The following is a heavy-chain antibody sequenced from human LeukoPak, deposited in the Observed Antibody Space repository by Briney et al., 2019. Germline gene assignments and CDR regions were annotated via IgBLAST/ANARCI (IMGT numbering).Heavy chain of an antibody. D-gene: IGHD6-19*01. V-gene: IGHV3-23*01. CDR2: IFGSGGST. Sequence: GGSLRLSCSASGFTFDDYAMHWVRQAPGKGLEWVSGIFGSGGSTHYADSVKGRFTISRDNSKNTVYLQMNSLRAEDTAVYYCAKTTTGYSSGRFPGWPVDYWGQGTLVTVSS. CDR3: AKTTTGYSSGRFPGWPVDY. CDR1: GFTFDDYA. J-gene: IGHJ4*02.